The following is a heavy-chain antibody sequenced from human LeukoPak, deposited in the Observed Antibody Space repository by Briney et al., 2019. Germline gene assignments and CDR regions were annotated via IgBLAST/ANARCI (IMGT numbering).Heavy chain of an antibody. J-gene: IGHJ4*02. CDR1: GFTFNKSW. CDR2: IKEDGTQK. V-gene: IGHV3-7*01. CDR3: AKDTKNIALDY. D-gene: IGHD6-13*01. Sequence: QSGGSLRLSCAASGFTFNKSWMSWVRQAPGKGPEWLANIKEDGTQKYYVDSVRGRFTISRDNAENSLYLQMNSLRDEDTAVYYCAKDTKNIALDYWGQGTMVTVSS.